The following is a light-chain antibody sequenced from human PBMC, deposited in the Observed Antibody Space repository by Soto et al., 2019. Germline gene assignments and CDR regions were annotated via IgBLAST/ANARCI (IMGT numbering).Light chain of an antibody. CDR2: DTS. J-gene: IGKJ1*01. Sequence: EIVMTQSPATLSVSPGXRATLSCRASQSVSSSLAWYQQKPGQPPRLLIYDTSTRATGIPARFSGSGSGTDFTLTISSLQSEDFAVYYCQQYNEWPLWTFGQGTKVDIK. V-gene: IGKV3-15*01. CDR3: QQYNEWPLWT. CDR1: QSVSSS.